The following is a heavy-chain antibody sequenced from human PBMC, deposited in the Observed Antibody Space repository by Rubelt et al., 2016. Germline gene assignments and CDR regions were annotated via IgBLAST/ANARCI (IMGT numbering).Heavy chain of an antibody. V-gene: IGHV1-18*01. D-gene: IGHD2-2*03. J-gene: IGHJ4*02. CDR2: ISAYNGNT. Sequence: WVRQAPGQGLEWMGWISAYNGNTHYAQKLQGRVTMTTDTSTSTAYMELRSLRSEDTAVYYCARVPAGYCSSTSCYVSDYWGQGTLVTVSS. CDR3: ARVPAGYCSSTSCYVSDY.